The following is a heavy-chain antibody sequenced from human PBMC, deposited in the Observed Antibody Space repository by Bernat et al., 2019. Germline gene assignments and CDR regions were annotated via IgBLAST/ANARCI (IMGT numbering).Heavy chain of an antibody. V-gene: IGHV1-2*04. CDR2: INPNSGAT. D-gene: IGHD6-19*01. CDR3: ARARPVKGLDV. CDR1: AYTFTGYY. Sequence: QVQLVQSGAEVKKPGASVQVSCKASAYTFTGYYLHWVRQASGKGLEWMGWINPNSGATDYARKFQGWVTMTRDTSISTAYMQLSRVKSDDTAVYYCARARPVKGLDVWGQGTTVIVSS. J-gene: IGHJ6*02.